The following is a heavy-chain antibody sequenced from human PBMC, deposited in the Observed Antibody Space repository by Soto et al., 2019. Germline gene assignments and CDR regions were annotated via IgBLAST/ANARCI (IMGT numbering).Heavy chain of an antibody. Sequence: PGGSLRLSCAASGFTFSSYGMHWVRQAPGKGLEWVAVIWYDGSNKYYADSVKGRFTISRDNSKNTLYLQMNSLRAEDTAVYYCARDSRYYDSSGPKPYWGQGTLVTVSS. V-gene: IGHV3-33*01. CDR1: GFTFSSYG. CDR3: ARDSRYYDSSGPKPY. D-gene: IGHD3-22*01. J-gene: IGHJ4*02. CDR2: IWYDGSNK.